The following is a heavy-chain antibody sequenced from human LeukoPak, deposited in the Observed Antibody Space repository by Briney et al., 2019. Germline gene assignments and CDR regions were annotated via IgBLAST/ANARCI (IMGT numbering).Heavy chain of an antibody. Sequence: GSLRLSCAASGFTFSSYSMNWVRQAPGKGLEWVSYISRSSSAIYYADSVKGRFTISRDNAKNSLYLQMNSLRPEDTAVYYCARDLDSTPSDYWGQGTLVTVSS. D-gene: IGHD2-2*01. CDR1: GFTFSSYS. V-gene: IGHV3-48*01. CDR3: ARDLDSTPSDY. J-gene: IGHJ4*02. CDR2: ISRSSSAI.